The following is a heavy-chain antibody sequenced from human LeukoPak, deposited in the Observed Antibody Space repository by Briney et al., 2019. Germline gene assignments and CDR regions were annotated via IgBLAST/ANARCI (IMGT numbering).Heavy chain of an antibody. V-gene: IGHV3-43*01. D-gene: IGHD3-22*01. CDR2: VSWDGTT. Sequence: GGSLRLSCAVSGFTFEDYTMHWVRQAPGKTLEWVSLVSWDGTTYYTDSVKGRFTISRDNSKNSLYLQMDTLRSEDTAFYYCVKDLSYESSGYVFDYWGQGTLVTVSS. CDR1: GFTFEDYT. CDR3: VKDLSYESSGYVFDY. J-gene: IGHJ4*02.